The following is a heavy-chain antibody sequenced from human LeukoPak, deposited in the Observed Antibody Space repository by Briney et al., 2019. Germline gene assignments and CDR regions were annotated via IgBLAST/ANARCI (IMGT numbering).Heavy chain of an antibody. CDR3: ARDLEWELSTFDY. V-gene: IGHV3-48*04. Sequence: GGSLRLSCAASGFTFSSYSMNWVRQAPGKGLEWVSYISSSSSTIYYADSVKGRFTISRDNAKNSLYLQMNSLRAEDTAVYYCARDLEWELSTFDYWGQGTLVTVSS. CDR1: GFTFSSYS. D-gene: IGHD1-26*01. J-gene: IGHJ4*02. CDR2: ISSSSSTI.